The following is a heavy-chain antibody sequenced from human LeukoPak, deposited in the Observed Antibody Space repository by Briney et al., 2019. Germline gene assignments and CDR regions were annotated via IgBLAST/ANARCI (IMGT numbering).Heavy chain of an antibody. D-gene: IGHD2-21*02. V-gene: IGHV3-7*03. Sequence: GGSLRLSCAASGFTFSSYWMSWVRQAPGKGLEWVANIKQDGSEKYYVDSVKGRFTISRDNAKNSLYLQMNSLRAEDTAVYYCAKDRLLNCRGDCYIFDYWGQGTVVTVSS. J-gene: IGHJ4*02. CDR3: AKDRLLNCRGDCYIFDY. CDR1: GFTFSSYW. CDR2: IKQDGSEK.